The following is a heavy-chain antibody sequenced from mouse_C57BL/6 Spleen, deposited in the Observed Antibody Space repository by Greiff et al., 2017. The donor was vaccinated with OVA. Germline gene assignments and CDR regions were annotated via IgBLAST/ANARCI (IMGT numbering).Heavy chain of an antibody. CDR1: GFTFSSYT. J-gene: IGHJ3*01. CDR2: ISGGGGNT. D-gene: IGHD2-4*01. CDR3: ARSYDYDVGFAY. V-gene: IGHV5-9*01. Sequence: EVKLMESGGGLVKPGGSLKLSCAASGFTFSSYTMSWVRQTPEKRLEWVATISGGGGNTYYPDSVKGRFTISRDNAKNTLYLQMSSLRSEDTALYYCARSYDYDVGFAYWGQGTLVTVSA.